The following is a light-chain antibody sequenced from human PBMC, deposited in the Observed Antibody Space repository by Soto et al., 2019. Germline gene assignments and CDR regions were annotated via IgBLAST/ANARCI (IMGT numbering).Light chain of an antibody. CDR1: SSDVGGYNY. Sequence: QSALTQPASVSGSPGQSITISCTGTSSDVGGYNYVSWYQQHPGKAPKLMIYEVSNRPSGVSNRFSGSKSGNTASLTISGHQAEDEADYYCSSYTSSSAPVFGTGTKLTVL. J-gene: IGLJ1*01. V-gene: IGLV2-14*01. CDR3: SSYTSSSAPV. CDR2: EVS.